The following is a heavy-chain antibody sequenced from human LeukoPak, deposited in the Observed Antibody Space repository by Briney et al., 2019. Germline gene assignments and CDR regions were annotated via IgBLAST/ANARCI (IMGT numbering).Heavy chain of an antibody. CDR2: ISYDGSNK. CDR1: GFTFSSYA. J-gene: IGHJ3*02. V-gene: IGHV3-30*11. Sequence: PGGSLRLSCAAAGFTFSSYAMHWVRQAPGKGLEWVAFISYDGSNKYYSDSVKGRFTISRDNFKNTLYLQMNRLRAVDTAVYYCVKSGYGGNSGAFDIWGQGTMVTVSS. D-gene: IGHD4/OR15-4a*01. CDR3: VKSGYGGNSGAFDI.